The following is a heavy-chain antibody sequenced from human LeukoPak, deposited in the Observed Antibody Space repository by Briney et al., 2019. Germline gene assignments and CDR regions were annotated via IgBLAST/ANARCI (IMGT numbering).Heavy chain of an antibody. D-gene: IGHD2-2*01. V-gene: IGHV3-30*18. J-gene: IGHJ4*02. Sequence: QPGRSLRLSCAASGFTFSSYGMHWVRQAPGKGLEWVAVISYDGSNKYYADSVKGRFTISRDNSKNTLYLQMNSLRAEDTAVYYCAKGRLYCSSTSCPPLSWGQGTLVTVSS. CDR1: GFTFSSYG. CDR3: AKGRLYCSSTSCPPLS. CDR2: ISYDGSNK.